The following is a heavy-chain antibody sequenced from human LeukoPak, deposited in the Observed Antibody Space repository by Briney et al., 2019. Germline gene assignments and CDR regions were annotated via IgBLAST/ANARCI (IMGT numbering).Heavy chain of an antibody. CDR2: IYPADSDI. CDR3: ARSLTATAGDC. CDR1: GYRFTSYW. J-gene: IGHJ4*02. Sequence: GESLKISCKGAGYRFTSYWIGWVRQIPGKGLEWMAIIYPADSDIRYSPSFQGQVTISADKSISTAYLQWSSLKASDTAMYYCARSLTATAGDCWGQGTLVTVSS. V-gene: IGHV5-51*01. D-gene: IGHD4-11*01.